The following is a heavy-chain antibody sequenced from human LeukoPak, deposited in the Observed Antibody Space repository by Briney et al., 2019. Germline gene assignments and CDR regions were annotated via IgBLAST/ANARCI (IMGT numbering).Heavy chain of an antibody. CDR3: ARVLARYGNLDY. V-gene: IGHV1-2*02. Sequence: ASVKVSCKASGYTFTDYYIHWERQAPGQGLEWMGWINPNSGGTNYTQKFQGRVTMTRDTSISTAYLELNRLTSDDTAVYYCARVLARYGNLDYWGQGILVTVSS. J-gene: IGHJ4*02. D-gene: IGHD1-14*01. CDR2: INPNSGGT. CDR1: GYTFTDYY.